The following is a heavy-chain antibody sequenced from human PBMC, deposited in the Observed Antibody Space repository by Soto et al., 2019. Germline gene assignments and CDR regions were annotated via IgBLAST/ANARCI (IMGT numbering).Heavy chain of an antibody. CDR2: IKQDGSER. D-gene: IGHD3-16*01. Sequence: GGSLRLSCAASGFTLSSYWMSWVRQAPGKGLEWVANIKQDGSERYYVDSVKGRFTISRDNAKNSLYLQMNSLRAEDTAVYYCARDYLLGGGQGTQVTVSS. CDR1: GFTLSSYW. J-gene: IGHJ4*02. CDR3: ARDYLLG. V-gene: IGHV3-7*05.